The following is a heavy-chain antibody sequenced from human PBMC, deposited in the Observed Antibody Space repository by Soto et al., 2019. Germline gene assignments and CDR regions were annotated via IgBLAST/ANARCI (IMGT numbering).Heavy chain of an antibody. J-gene: IGHJ6*02. D-gene: IGHD3-3*01. CDR2: ISSSSSYI. CDR3: AREKALSTYYDFWSGSGGYRFYYGMDV. V-gene: IGHV3-21*01. CDR1: GFTFSSYS. Sequence: PGGSLRLSCAASGFTFSSYSMNWVRQAPGKGLEWVSSISSSSSYIYYADSVKGRFTISRDNAKNSLYLQMNSLRAEDTAVYYCAREKALSTYYDFWSGSGGYRFYYGMDVWGQGTTVTVSS.